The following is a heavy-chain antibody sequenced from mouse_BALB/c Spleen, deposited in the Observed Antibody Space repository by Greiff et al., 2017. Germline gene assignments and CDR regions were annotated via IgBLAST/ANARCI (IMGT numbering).Heavy chain of an antibody. CDR1: GYTFTSYT. J-gene: IGHJ3*01. V-gene: IGHV1-4*02. Sequence: QVQLKESAAELARPGASVKMSCKASGYTFTSYTMHWVKQRPGQGLEWIGYINPSSGYTEYNQKFKDKTTLTADKSSSTAYMQLSSLTSEDSAVYYCARGQLGRSWFAYWGQGTLVTVSA. D-gene: IGHD3-2*01. CDR3: ARGQLGRSWFAY. CDR2: INPSSGYT.